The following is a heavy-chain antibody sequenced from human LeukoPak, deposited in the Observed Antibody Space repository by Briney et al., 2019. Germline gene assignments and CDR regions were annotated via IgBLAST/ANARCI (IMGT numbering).Heavy chain of an antibody. Sequence: GRSLRLSCAASGFTFDDYAMHWVRQAPGKGLEWVSGISWNSGSIGYADSVKGRFTISRDNAKNSLYLQMNSLRAEDTALYYCAKDYAEQQLGPFDYWGQGTLVTVSS. D-gene: IGHD6-13*01. V-gene: IGHV3-9*01. CDR3: AKDYAEQQLGPFDY. CDR1: GFTFDDYA. CDR2: ISWNSGSI. J-gene: IGHJ4*02.